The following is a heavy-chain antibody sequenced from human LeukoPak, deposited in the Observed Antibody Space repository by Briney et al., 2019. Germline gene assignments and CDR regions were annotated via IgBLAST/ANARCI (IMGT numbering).Heavy chain of an antibody. V-gene: IGHV3-13*01. D-gene: IGHD1-26*01. CDR2: IGTTDNT. J-gene: IGHJ3*01. Sequence: QAGGSLRLSCAASGFAFSTYDMHWVRQPTGKGLEWVSGIGTTDNTYYAGSVEGRLTISRDDAKNSLYLQMNSLSAEDTAVYYCARETVGAPHAYDAFDVWGQGTMVTVSS. CDR1: GFAFSTYD. CDR3: ARETVGAPHAYDAFDV.